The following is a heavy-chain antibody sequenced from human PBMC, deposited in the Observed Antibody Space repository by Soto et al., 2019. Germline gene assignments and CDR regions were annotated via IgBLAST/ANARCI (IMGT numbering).Heavy chain of an antibody. V-gene: IGHV4-31*03. Sequence: QVQLQESGPGLVKPSQTLSLTCTVSGGSISSGGYYWSWIRQHPGKGLEWIGYIYYSGSTYYNPSLKSRVTISVDTSKNQSSLKLSSVTAADTAVYYCARWNSWPKRFDPWGQGTLVTVSS. CDR1: GGSISSGGYY. CDR3: ARWNSWPKRFDP. J-gene: IGHJ5*02. D-gene: IGHD1-1*01. CDR2: IYYSGST.